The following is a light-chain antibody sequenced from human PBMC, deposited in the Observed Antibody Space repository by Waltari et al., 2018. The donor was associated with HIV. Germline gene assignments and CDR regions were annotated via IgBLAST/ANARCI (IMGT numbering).Light chain of an antibody. CDR1: QSVLYRSNNKEY. CDR2: WAS. Sequence: DIVMTQSPDSLAVSLGGRATINCKSSQSVLYRSNNKEYLAWYQHKPGQPPKLLLYWASTRESGVPDRFSGSGSGTDFTLTISGLQAEDVAVYYCQQYYSTPWTFGQGTRVEIK. CDR3: QQYYSTPWT. J-gene: IGKJ1*01. V-gene: IGKV4-1*01.